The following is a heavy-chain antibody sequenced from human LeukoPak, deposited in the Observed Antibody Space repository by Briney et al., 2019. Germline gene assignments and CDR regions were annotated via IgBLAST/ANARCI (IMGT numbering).Heavy chain of an antibody. V-gene: IGHV3-23*01. CDR1: GFTFSSYA. D-gene: IGHD4-23*01. Sequence: GGSLRLSCAAAGFTFSSYAMSWVRQAPGKGLEWVAAVNGSGDRTYYADSLKDRFTISRDNSKSALYLQMNSLRAHDTALYYCAKDPRFGGISWALFHFWGQGTLVTVSS. J-gene: IGHJ4*02. CDR3: AKDPRFGGISWALFHF. CDR2: VNGSGDRT.